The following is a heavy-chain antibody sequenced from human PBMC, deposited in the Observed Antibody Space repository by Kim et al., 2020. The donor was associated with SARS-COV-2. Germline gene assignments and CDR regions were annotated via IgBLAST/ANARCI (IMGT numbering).Heavy chain of an antibody. CDR3: ASSRDGYNHGLQN. CDR2: IFYDESDK. Sequence: GGSLRLSCAASGFSISSHGMHWVRQAPGKGLEWVAGIFYDESDKYYADSVRGRFTISRDTSKNTLYLQMNSLRVEDTAVFHCASSRDGYNHGLQNWGQGTLVTVSS. V-gene: IGHV3-33*01. CDR1: GFSISSHG. J-gene: IGHJ1*01. D-gene: IGHD5-12*01.